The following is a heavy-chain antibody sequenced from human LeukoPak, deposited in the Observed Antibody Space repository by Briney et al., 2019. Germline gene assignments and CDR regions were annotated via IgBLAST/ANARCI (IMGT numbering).Heavy chain of an antibody. CDR3: ARLNCGGDCYPEYYYGMDV. V-gene: IGHV4-30-2*01. J-gene: IGHJ6*02. Sequence: SETLSLTCAVSGGSISSGGYSWSWIRQPPGKGLEWIGYIYHSGSTYYNPSLKSRVTISVDTSKNQFSLKLSSVTAADTAVYYCARLNCGGDCYPEYYYGMDVWGQGTTVTVSS. D-gene: IGHD2-21*02. CDR1: GGSISSGGYS. CDR2: IYHSGST.